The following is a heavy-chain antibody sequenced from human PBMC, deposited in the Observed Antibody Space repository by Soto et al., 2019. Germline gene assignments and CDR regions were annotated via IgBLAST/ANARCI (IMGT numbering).Heavy chain of an antibody. CDR3: AKGPGGVVATIYDY. J-gene: IGHJ4*02. CDR1: GFTFDDYA. D-gene: IGHD5-12*01. V-gene: IGHV3-9*01. CDR2: ISWNSGSI. Sequence: GGSLRLSCAASGFTFDDYAMHWVRQAPGKGLEWVSGISWNSGSIGYADSVKGRFTISRDNAKNSLYLQMNSLRAEDTALYYCAKGPGGVVATIYDYWGQGTLVTVSS.